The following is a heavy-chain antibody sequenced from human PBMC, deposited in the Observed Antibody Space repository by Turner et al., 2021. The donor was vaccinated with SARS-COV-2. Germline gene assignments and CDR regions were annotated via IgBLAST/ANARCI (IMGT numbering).Heavy chain of an antibody. CDR2: IWYDGSNR. CDR1: GCTFSSYG. CDR3: ARPIPSYSSGWYGCYFDY. V-gene: IGHV3-33*01. D-gene: IGHD6-19*01. J-gene: IGHJ4*02. Sequence: QVQLVVSGGGVVQPGRSLRLSCAASGCTFSSYGMPWVRQAPGKGLEWVAFIWYDGSNRYYADSVKGRFTISRDNSKNTLSLQMNSLRAEDTAVYYCARPIPSYSSGWYGCYFDYWGQGTLVTVSS.